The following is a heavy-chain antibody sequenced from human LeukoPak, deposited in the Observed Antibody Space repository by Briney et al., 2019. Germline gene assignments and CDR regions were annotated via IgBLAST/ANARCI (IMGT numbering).Heavy chain of an antibody. Sequence: SETLSLTCTVSGGSISSYYWSWIRQPAGKGLEWIGRIYTSGSTNYNPSLKSRVTMSVDTSKNQFSLKLSFVTAADTAVYYCARSYCGGDCYSVFAFDIWGQGTMVTVSS. CDR1: GGSISSYY. J-gene: IGHJ3*02. CDR3: ARSYCGGDCYSVFAFDI. D-gene: IGHD2-21*02. CDR2: IYTSGST. V-gene: IGHV4-4*07.